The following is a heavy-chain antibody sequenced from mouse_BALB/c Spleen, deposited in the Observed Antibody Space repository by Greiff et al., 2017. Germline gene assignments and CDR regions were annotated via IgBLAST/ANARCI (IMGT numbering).Heavy chain of an antibody. CDR2: ISYDGSN. D-gene: IGHD2-3*01. CDR3: ARGIYDGYYMAY. J-gene: IGHJ3*01. V-gene: IGHV3-6*02. Sequence: EVKLMESGPGLVKPSQSLSLTCSVTGYSITSGYYWNWIRQFPGNKLEWMGYISYDGSNNYNPSLKNRISITRDTSKNQFFLKLNSVTTEDTATYYCARGIYDGYYMAYWGQGTLVTVSA. CDR1: GYSITSGYY.